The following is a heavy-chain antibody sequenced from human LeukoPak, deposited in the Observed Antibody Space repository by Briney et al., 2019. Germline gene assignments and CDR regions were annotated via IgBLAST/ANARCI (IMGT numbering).Heavy chain of an antibody. CDR3: ARGTPGYDY. CDR1: GFTFSSYN. V-gene: IGHV4-34*01. CDR2: LTHSGRT. J-gene: IGHJ4*02. D-gene: IGHD4-23*01. Sequence: GSLRLSCAASGFTFSSYNRTWIRQAPGKGLEWIGELTHSGRTNYNPSLESRVTISVDTSDNQFSLKLTSVTVADTAVYYCARGTPGYDYWGQGTLVTVSS.